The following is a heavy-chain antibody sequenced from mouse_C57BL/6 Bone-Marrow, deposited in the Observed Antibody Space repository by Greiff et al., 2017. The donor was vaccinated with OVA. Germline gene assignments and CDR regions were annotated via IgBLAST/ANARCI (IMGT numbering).Heavy chain of an antibody. V-gene: IGHV1-54*01. Sequence: LVESGAELVRPGTSVKVSCKASGYAFTNYLIEWVKQRPGQGLEWIGVINPGSGGTNYNEKVKGKATLTADKSSSTAYMQLSSLTSEDSAVYFCARFEGSYYFDYWGQGTTLTVSS. CDR2: INPGSGGT. CDR3: ARFEGSYYFDY. J-gene: IGHJ2*01. CDR1: GYAFTNYL.